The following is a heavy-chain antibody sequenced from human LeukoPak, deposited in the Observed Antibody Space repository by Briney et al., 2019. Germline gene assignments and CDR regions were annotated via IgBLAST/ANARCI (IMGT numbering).Heavy chain of an antibody. J-gene: IGHJ4*02. V-gene: IGHV3-74*01. D-gene: IGHD5-18*01. CDR1: GFTFSRSW. Sequence: GGSLRLSCAGSGFTFSRSWMHWVRQAPGKGLVWVSRMNSDGSSTSYADSVKGRFTISRDNAKNTLYLQMNSLRAEDTAVYYCTSDTVDTAVGIDYWGRGTLVTVSS. CDR3: TSDTVDTAVGIDY. CDR2: MNSDGSST.